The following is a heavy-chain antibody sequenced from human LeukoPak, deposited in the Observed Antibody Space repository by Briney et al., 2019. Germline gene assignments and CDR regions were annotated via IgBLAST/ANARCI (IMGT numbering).Heavy chain of an antibody. CDR1: GYIFTPHH. D-gene: IGHD5-24*01. J-gene: IGHJ4*02. CDR3: AMSVEMPPIPSFDY. CDR2: VSAANNP. Sequence: GASVKVSCKTSGYIFTPHHIHWVRQAPGQGLELLGWVSAANNPEYSQKFQGRVVITRGASATTSYLELNSLRSEDTAVYYCAMSVEMPPIPSFDYWGQGTLVTVSS. V-gene: IGHV1-3*01.